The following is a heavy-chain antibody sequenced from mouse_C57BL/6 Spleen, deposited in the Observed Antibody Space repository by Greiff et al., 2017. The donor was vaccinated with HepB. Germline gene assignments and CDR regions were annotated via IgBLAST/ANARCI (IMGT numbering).Heavy chain of an antibody. CDR3: ARKRNYYCSSPYAMDY. J-gene: IGHJ4*01. CDR2: INPNDGGT. V-gene: IGHV1-18*01. Sequence: VPLQQSGPELVKPGASVQIPCKATGYTFTAYNLDRVKQRHGKSLEWIGDINPNDGGTIYNQKFKGKATLTVDKYCSTAYMEVPSLTSDDTAGQDCARKRNYYCSSPYAMDYWGQGTSVTVSS. CDR1: GYTFTAYN. D-gene: IGHD1-1*01.